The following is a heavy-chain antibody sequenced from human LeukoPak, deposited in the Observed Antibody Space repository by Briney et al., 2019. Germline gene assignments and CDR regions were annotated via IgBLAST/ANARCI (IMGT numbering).Heavy chain of an antibody. Sequence: WGSLRLSCAASGFTFSSYGMHWVRQAPGKGLEWVAVISYDGSNKYYADSVKGRFTISRDNSKNTLYLQMNSLRAEDTAVYYCAKGSYCSGGSCYYYYYGMDVWGKGTTVTVSS. J-gene: IGHJ6*04. V-gene: IGHV3-30*18. CDR3: AKGSYCSGGSCYYYYYGMDV. CDR1: GFTFSSYG. D-gene: IGHD2-15*01. CDR2: ISYDGSNK.